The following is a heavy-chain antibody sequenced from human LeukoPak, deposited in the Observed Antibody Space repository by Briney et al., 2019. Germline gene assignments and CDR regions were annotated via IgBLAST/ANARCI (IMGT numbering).Heavy chain of an antibody. J-gene: IGHJ4*02. Sequence: GGSLRLSCAASGFTFSSYSMNWVRRAPGKGLEWVSSISSSSSYIYYADSVKGRFTISRDNAKNSLYLQMNSLRAEDTAVYYCASWGAAGYYFDYWGQGTLVTVSS. CDR3: ASWGAAGYYFDY. D-gene: IGHD6-13*01. CDR1: GFTFSSYS. CDR2: ISSSSSYI. V-gene: IGHV3-21*01.